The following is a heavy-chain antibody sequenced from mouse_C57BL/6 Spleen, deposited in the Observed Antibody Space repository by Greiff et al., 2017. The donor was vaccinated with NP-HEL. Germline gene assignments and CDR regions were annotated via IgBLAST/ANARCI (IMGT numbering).Heavy chain of an antibody. Sequence: VQLHQSGPELVKPGASVKISCKASGYAFSSSWMNWVKQRPGKGLEWIGRIYPGDGDTNYNGKFKGKATLTADKSSSTAYMQLSSLTSEDSAVYFCARHWDSFDYWGQGTTLTVSS. J-gene: IGHJ2*01. CDR2: IYPGDGDT. V-gene: IGHV1-82*01. D-gene: IGHD4-1*01. CDR3: ARHWDSFDY. CDR1: GYAFSSSW.